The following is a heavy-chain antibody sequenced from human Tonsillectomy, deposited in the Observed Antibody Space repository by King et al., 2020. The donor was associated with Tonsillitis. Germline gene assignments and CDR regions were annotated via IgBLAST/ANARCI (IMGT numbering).Heavy chain of an antibody. CDR2: IYTRGST. V-gene: IGHV4-4*07. J-gene: IGHJ4*02. Sequence: QLQESGPGLVKPSETLSLTCTVAGGSISIYYWSWIRQPAGKGLECIVRIYTRGSTNYNHSLKSRGTMSVDTSKNQFSLKLSSVTAADTAVYYCAREFQSSRPLDYWGQGTLVTVSS. CDR3: AREFQSSRPLDY. D-gene: IGHD6-13*01. CDR1: GGSISIYY.